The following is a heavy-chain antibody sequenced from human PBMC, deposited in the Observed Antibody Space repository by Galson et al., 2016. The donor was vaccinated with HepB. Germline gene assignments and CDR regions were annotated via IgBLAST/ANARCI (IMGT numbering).Heavy chain of an antibody. J-gene: IGHJ3*01. Sequence: SVKVSCKASGYSFTSYSINWVRQAPGQGLEWMGWIKVYNGNTNYAEKVQDRVTVTTDTSTTTAYMEMRSLRSDDTAVYYCARGSTPELSDAFDLWGQGTMVTVSS. V-gene: IGHV1-18*01. D-gene: IGHD2/OR15-2a*01. CDR2: IKVYNGNT. CDR1: GYSFTSYS. CDR3: ARGSTPELSDAFDL.